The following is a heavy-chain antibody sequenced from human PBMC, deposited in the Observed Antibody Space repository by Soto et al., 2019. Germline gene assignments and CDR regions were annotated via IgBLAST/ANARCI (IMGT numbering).Heavy chain of an antibody. Sequence: GGSLRLSCAASGFTFSSYSMNWVRQAPGKGLEWVSSISSSSSYIYYADSVKGRFTISRDNAKNSLYLQMNSLKASDTAMYYCARFGTDTAMVTPDHYYGMDVWGQGTTVTVSS. CDR3: ARFGTDTAMVTPDHYYGMDV. CDR2: ISSSSSYI. D-gene: IGHD5-18*01. V-gene: IGHV3-21*04. CDR1: GFTFSSYS. J-gene: IGHJ6*02.